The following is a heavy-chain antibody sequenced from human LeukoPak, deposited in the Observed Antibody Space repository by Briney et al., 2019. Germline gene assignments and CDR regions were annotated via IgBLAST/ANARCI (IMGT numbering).Heavy chain of an antibody. V-gene: IGHV4-4*09. Sequence: SETLSLTCTVSGGSISSYYWSWIRQPPGKGLEWIGYIYTSGSTNYNPPLKSRVTISVDTSKNQFSLKLSSVTAADTAVYYCARSTAMVTNYWGQGTLVTVSS. D-gene: IGHD5-18*01. CDR2: IYTSGST. CDR3: ARSTAMVTNY. CDR1: GGSISSYY. J-gene: IGHJ4*02.